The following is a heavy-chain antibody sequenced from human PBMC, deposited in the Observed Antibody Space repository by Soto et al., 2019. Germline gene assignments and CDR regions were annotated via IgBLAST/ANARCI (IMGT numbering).Heavy chain of an antibody. J-gene: IGHJ4*02. CDR3: ARSDGRY. CDR1: GGAIDSNHW. V-gene: IGHV4-4*02. CDR2: IYHSGTT. Sequence: SETLSLTCAVSGGAIDSNHWWAWVRQPPGKGLEWIGEIYHSGTTLDSPSLSGRATISVDTSKNQFSLELSSVTAADTAVYYCARSDGRYWGQGTLVTVSS.